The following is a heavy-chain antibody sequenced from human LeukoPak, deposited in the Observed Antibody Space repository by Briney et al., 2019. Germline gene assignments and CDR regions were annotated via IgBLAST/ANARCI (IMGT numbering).Heavy chain of an antibody. CDR3: ARVKYYYDSSGYPGWFDP. CDR2: IYYSGST. CDR1: GGSISSYY. V-gene: IGHV4-59*01. Sequence: SETLSLTCTVSGGSISSYYWSWIRQPPGKGLEWIGYIYYSGSTNYNPSLKSRVTISVDTSKNQFSLKLSSVTAADTAVYYCARVKYYYDSSGYPGWFDPWGQGTLVTVSS. J-gene: IGHJ5*02. D-gene: IGHD3-22*01.